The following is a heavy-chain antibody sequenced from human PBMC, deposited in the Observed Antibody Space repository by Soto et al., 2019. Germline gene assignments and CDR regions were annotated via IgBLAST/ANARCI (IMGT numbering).Heavy chain of an antibody. CDR2: IDPSDSYT. CDR1: GYSFTSYW. J-gene: IGHJ4*02. Sequence: GESLKISCKGSGYSFTSYWINWVRQMPGKGLEWMGRIDPSDSYTNYSPSFQGHVTISADKSISTAYLQWSSLKASDTAMYYCARLSYYGSGSYYQYYFDYWGQGTLVTVSS. V-gene: IGHV5-10-1*01. D-gene: IGHD3-10*01. CDR3: ARLSYYGSGSYYQYYFDY.